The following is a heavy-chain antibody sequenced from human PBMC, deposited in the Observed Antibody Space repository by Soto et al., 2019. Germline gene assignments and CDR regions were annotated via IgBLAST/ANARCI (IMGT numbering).Heavy chain of an antibody. J-gene: IGHJ6*03. V-gene: IGHV1-3*01. Sequence: GASVKVSCKASGYTFTSYAMHWVRQAPGQRLEWMGWINAGNGNTKYSQKFQGRVTITRDTSASTAYMELSSLRSEDTAVYYCARAIYCSSTSYYYGYYYYYMDVWGKGTTVTVSS. D-gene: IGHD2-2*01. CDR2: INAGNGNT. CDR3: ARAIYCSSTSYYYGYYYYYMDV. CDR1: GYTFTSYA.